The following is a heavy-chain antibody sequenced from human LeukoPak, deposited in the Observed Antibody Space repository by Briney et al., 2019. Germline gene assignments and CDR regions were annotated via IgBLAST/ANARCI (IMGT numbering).Heavy chain of an antibody. D-gene: IGHD3-10*01. CDR3: TYLGFGELLKGYYYGMDV. J-gene: IGHJ6*02. Sequence: GGSLRRSCAASGFTFSGSAMYWVRQASGKGLEGVGRIRSKANSYATAYAASVKGRFTISRDDSKNTAYLQMNTLNTEDTAVYYCTYLGFGELLKGYYYGMDVWGQGTTVTVSS. CDR2: IRSKANSYAT. V-gene: IGHV3-73*01. CDR1: GFTFSGSA.